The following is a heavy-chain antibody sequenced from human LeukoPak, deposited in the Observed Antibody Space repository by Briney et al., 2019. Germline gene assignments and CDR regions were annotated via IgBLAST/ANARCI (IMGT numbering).Heavy chain of an antibody. CDR1: GFTFSSYA. J-gene: IGHJ4*02. D-gene: IGHD6-19*01. V-gene: IGHV3-23*01. CDR3: AKDTYSGGIPFDY. Sequence: GGSLRLSCAASGFTFSSYAMSWVRQAPGKGLEWVSGISGRGGSTYYADSVKGRFTISRDNSKNTLYLQMNSLRAEDTAVYYCAKDTYSGGIPFDYWGQGTLVTVSS. CDR2: ISGRGGST.